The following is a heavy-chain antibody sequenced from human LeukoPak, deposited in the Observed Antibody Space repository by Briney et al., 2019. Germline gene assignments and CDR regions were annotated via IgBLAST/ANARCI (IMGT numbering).Heavy chain of an antibody. J-gene: IGHJ5*02. D-gene: IGHD6-13*01. CDR2: INHSGST. CDR3: ARHSRRYWFDP. CDR1: GGSISSSSYY. V-gene: IGHV4-39*01. Sequence: SETLSLTCTVSGGSISSSSYYWGWIRQPPGKGLEWIGEINHSGSTNYNPSLKSRVTISVDTSKNQFSLKLSSVTAADTAVYYCARHSRRYWFDPWGQGTLVTVSS.